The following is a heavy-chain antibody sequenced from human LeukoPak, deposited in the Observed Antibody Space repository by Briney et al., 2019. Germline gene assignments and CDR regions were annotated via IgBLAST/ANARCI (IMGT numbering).Heavy chain of an antibody. CDR2: INQSGST. CDR1: GGSFSGYY. D-gene: IGHD3-9*01. Sequence: PSETLSLTCAVYGGSFSGYYWSWIRQPPGKGLEWIGEINQSGSTNYNPSLKSRVTMSVDTSKNQFSLKLSSVTAADTAVYYCASQDILTVYGCFDYWGQGTLVTVSS. CDR3: ASQDILTVYGCFDY. V-gene: IGHV4-34*01. J-gene: IGHJ4*02.